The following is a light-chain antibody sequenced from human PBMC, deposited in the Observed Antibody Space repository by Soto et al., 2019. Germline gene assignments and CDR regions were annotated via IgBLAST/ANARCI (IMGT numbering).Light chain of an antibody. Sequence: DIQMTQSPSSLSASVGDRVTITCRASQSISRWLAWYQEKPGKAPKVLIYDVSSLETGVPSRFSGSGSGTEFSLTIRGLQPDDYATYYCQQYDYSRTFGQGTKVDIK. J-gene: IGKJ1*01. CDR2: DVS. CDR3: QQYDYSRT. V-gene: IGKV1-5*01. CDR1: QSISRW.